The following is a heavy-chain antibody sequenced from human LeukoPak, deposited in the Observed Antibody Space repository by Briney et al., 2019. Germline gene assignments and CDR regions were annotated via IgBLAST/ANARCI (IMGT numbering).Heavy chain of an antibody. Sequence: GISLRLSCTASTRYLTNYWMQWIRQIPGRGLAWVARTDRDGITTEYADSVKGRFTISRDNAKNSLYLQMNSLRAEDTAVYYCARVPRGLLWPRYFDYWGQGTLVTVSS. CDR3: ARVPRGLLWPRYFDY. CDR2: TDRDGITT. V-gene: IGHV3-74*03. D-gene: IGHD2-2*01. CDR1: TRYLTNYW. J-gene: IGHJ4*02.